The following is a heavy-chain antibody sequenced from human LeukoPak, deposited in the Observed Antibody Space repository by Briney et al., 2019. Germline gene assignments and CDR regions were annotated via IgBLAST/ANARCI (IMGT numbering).Heavy chain of an antibody. CDR3: AKDQVWIVVGSFDY. J-gene: IGHJ4*02. Sequence: GGSLRLSCAASGFTFSSYAMSWVRQPPGKGLEWVSAISGSGGGTYYADSVKGRFTISRDNSKNTLYLQMNSLRAEDTAVYYCAKDQVWIVVGSFDYWGQGTLVTVSS. CDR1: GFTFSSYA. D-gene: IGHD3-22*01. CDR2: ISGSGGGT. V-gene: IGHV3-23*01.